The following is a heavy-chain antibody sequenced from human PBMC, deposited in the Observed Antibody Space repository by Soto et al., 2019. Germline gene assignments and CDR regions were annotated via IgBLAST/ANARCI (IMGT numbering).Heavy chain of an antibody. Sequence: ASVKVSCKASGYIFTSYYMHWVRQAPRQGLEWMGIINPSAGGTSYAQKFQARVTMTRDTSTSTIYMELSSLTSEDTAVYYCARDSTLAYWGQGTLVTVSS. CDR1: GYIFTSYY. V-gene: IGHV1-46*01. CDR3: ARDSTLAY. CDR2: INPSAGGT. J-gene: IGHJ4*02.